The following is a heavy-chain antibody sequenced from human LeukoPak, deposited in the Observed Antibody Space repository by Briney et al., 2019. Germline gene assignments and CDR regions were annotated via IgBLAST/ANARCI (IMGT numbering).Heavy chain of an antibody. CDR1: GFTFSSYA. V-gene: IGHV3-23*01. CDR2: ISGSGGST. J-gene: IGHJ6*02. CDR3: AKYGAGGWTKDDYYYGMDV. Sequence: GGSLRLSCAASGFTFSSYAMSWVRQAPGKGLEWVSAISGSGGSTYYADPVKGRFTISRDNSKNTLYLQMNSLRAEDTAVYYCAKYGAGGWTKDDYYYGMDVWGQGTTVTVSS. D-gene: IGHD6-19*01.